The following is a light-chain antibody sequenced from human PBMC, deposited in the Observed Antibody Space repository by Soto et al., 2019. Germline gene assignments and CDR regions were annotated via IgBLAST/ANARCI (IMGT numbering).Light chain of an antibody. CDR1: SSNIGAGYD. CDR2: SNS. J-gene: IGLJ3*02. CDR3: QSYDSSLSGGV. Sequence: QSVLTQAPSVSGAPGQRVTISCTGSSSNIGAGYDVHWYQQLPGTAPKLLIYSNSNRPSGVPDRFSGSKSGTSASLAITGLQAEDEADYYCQSYDSSLSGGVFGGGTKVTVL. V-gene: IGLV1-40*01.